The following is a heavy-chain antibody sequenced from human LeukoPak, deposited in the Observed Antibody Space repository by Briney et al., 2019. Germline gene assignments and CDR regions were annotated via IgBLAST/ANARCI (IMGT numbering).Heavy chain of an antibody. J-gene: IGHJ4*02. CDR3: ATGPSGSYYSAPKSFDY. CDR1: GYTLTELS. CDR2: FDPEDGET. Sequence: ASVKVSCKVSGYTLTELSMHWVRQAPGKGLEWMGGFDPEDGETIYAQKFQGRVTMTEDTSTDTAYMELSSLRSEDTAVYYCATGPSGSYYSAPKSFDYWGQGTLVTVSS. V-gene: IGHV1-24*01. D-gene: IGHD1-26*01.